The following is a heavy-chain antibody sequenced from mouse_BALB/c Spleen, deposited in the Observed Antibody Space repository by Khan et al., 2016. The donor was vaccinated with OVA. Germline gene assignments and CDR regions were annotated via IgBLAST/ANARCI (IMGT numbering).Heavy chain of an antibody. CDR1: GYTFTSYY. CDR2: INPTNGGT. Sequence: QVQLQQPGAELVKPGASVKLSCKASGYTFTSYYLYWVKQRPGQGLVWIVGINPTNGGTNFNDRFKNRATLTIDKSSSTAYMQLSSLTSEDSAVYYCTRSGYGGFAYWGQGTLVTVSA. V-gene: IGHV1S81*02. D-gene: IGHD3-1*01. J-gene: IGHJ3*01. CDR3: TRSGYGGFAY.